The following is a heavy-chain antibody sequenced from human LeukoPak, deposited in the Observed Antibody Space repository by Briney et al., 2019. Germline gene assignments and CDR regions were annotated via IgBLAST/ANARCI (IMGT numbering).Heavy chain of an antibody. CDR3: AKGGNWNDGNLDY. CDR2: ISGSGTTT. J-gene: IGHJ4*02. D-gene: IGHD1-1*01. Sequence: PSGGSLRLSCAASRFTFSSYAMSWVRQAPGKGLEWVSTISGSGTTTYYADSVKGRFSISRDNSKNTLYLQMNSLRAEDTAVYHCAKGGNWNDGNLDYWGQGTLVTVSS. V-gene: IGHV3-23*01. CDR1: RFTFSSYA.